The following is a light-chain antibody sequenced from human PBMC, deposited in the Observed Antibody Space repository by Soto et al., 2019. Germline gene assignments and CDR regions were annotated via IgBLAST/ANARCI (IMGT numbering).Light chain of an antibody. Sequence: EIVLTQSPAILSVSPGERATLSCSASQSISRSLAWYQQKPGQAPRLLISDASTRATGIPARCSGSGSGTEFTLTISSLQSEDFALYYCHQYNSWPPGTFGQGTKVDIK. J-gene: IGKJ2*01. CDR2: DAS. CDR3: HQYNSWPPGT. V-gene: IGKV3-15*01. CDR1: QSISRS.